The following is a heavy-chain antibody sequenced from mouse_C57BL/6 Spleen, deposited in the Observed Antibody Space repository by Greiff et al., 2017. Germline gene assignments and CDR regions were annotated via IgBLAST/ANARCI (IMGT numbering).Heavy chain of an antibody. CDR1: GFTFSDYG. CDR3: ARWVRGSDY. CDR2: ISSGSSTI. J-gene: IGHJ2*01. D-gene: IGHD2-13*01. V-gene: IGHV5-17*01. Sequence: EVKLVESGGGLVQPGGSLKLSCAASGFTFSDYGMHWVRQAPETGLEWVAYISSGSSTIYYADTVKGRFTISRDNAKNTLFLHMTSLRSEDTAMYYCARWVRGSDYWGQGTTLTVSS.